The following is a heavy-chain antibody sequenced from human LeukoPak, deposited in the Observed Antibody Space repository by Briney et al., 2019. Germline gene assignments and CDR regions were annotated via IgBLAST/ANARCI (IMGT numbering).Heavy chain of an antibody. CDR1: GFTFSSYA. CDR3: ARLNSGTYAFDY. J-gene: IGHJ4*02. CDR2: ISGSGGST. V-gene: IGHV3-23*01. D-gene: IGHD1-26*01. Sequence: PGGSLRLSCAASGFTFSSYAMSWVRQAPGKGLEWVSAISGSGGSTYYADSVKGRFTISRDNSKNSLFLQMNSLRAEDTAVYYCARLNSGTYAFDYWGQGTLVTVSS.